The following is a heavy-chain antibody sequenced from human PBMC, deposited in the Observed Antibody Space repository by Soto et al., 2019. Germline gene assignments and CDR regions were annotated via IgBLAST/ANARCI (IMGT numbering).Heavy chain of an antibody. V-gene: IGHV3-23*01. Sequence: EVQLLESGGGLVQPGASLKLACAASGFPSGKYAMSWVRQAPGKGLEWVSTTGGGIGPYYADSVKGRFTIYKDNPRDTMYLQMNSLRAEDTGIYYCAKMPDGVNSNSPYLWGPGTLVTVSP. D-gene: IGHD1-1*01. CDR3: AKMPDGVNSNSPYL. CDR1: GFPSGKYA. J-gene: IGHJ4*02. CDR2: TGGGIGP.